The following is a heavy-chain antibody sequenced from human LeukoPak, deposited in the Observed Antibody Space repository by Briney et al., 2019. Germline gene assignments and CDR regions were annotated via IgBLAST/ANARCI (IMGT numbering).Heavy chain of an antibody. Sequence: ASAKVSCKASGYTFTGYYMHWVRQAPGQGLEWMGWINPNSGGTNYAQKFQGRVTMTRDTSISTAYMELSRLRSDDTAVYYCASCPWYCSGGSCYHMNWFDPWGQGTLVTVSS. CDR1: GYTFTGYY. D-gene: IGHD2-15*01. CDR3: ASCPWYCSGGSCYHMNWFDP. V-gene: IGHV1-2*02. CDR2: INPNSGGT. J-gene: IGHJ5*02.